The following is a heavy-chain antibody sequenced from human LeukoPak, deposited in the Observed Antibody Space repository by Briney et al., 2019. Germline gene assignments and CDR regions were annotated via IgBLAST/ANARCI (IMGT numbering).Heavy chain of an antibody. CDR2: ISGSGGST. Sequence: GGSLRLSCAASGFTFSSYGMSWVRQAPGKGLEWVSAISGSGGSTYYADSVKGRFTISRDNSKNTLYLQMNSLRAEDTAVYYCAKEEYDYVWGSYRYTTKPFDYWGQGTLVTVSS. D-gene: IGHD3-16*02. V-gene: IGHV3-23*01. CDR1: GFTFSSYG. J-gene: IGHJ4*02. CDR3: AKEEYDYVWGSYRYTTKPFDY.